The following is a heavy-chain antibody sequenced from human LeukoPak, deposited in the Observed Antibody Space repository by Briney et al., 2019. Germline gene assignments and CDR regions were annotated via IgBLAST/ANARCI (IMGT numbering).Heavy chain of an antibody. J-gene: IGHJ4*02. CDR2: ISGSGGST. CDR3: AKLKYSSSWYYFDY. CDR1: GFTFSSYV. D-gene: IGHD6-13*01. V-gene: IGHV3-23*01. Sequence: GSLRLSCAASGFTFSSYVMSWVRQAPGKGLAWVSAISGSGGSTYYADSVKGRFTISRDNSKNTLYLQMNSLRAEDTAVYYCAKLKYSSSWYYFDYWGQGTLVTVSS.